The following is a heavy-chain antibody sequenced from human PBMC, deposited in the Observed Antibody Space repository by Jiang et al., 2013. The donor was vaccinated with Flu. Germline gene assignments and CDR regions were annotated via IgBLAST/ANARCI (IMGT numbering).Heavy chain of an antibody. V-gene: IGHV1-18*01. D-gene: IGHD3-10*01. Sequence: MGWISAYNGNTNYAQKLQGRVTMTTDTSTSTAYMELRSLRSDDTAVYYCARGYYGSGDAFDIWGQGTMVTVSS. J-gene: IGHJ3*02. CDR3: ARGYYGSGDAFDI. CDR2: ISAYNGNT.